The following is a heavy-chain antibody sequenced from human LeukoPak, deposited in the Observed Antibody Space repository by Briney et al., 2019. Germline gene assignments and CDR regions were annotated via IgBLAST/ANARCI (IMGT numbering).Heavy chain of an antibody. D-gene: IGHD3-10*01. V-gene: IGHV3-23*01. CDR3: AKHPTTVRGVDDGLDL. CDR1: GFRFGAYA. Sequence: GGSLRLSCRVSGFRFGAYAMTWVRQPPGKGLEWVSTISGSGSNTYYADSVKGRFTISRDNSETTLYLQMNSLRVDDTAEYYCAKHPTTVRGVDDGLDLWGQGTMVAVSS. CDR2: ISGSGSNT. J-gene: IGHJ3*01.